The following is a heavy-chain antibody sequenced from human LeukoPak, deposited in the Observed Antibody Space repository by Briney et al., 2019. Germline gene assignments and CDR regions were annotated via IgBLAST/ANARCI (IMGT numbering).Heavy chain of an antibody. V-gene: IGHV5-51*01. Sequence: GESLKISCKGSGYSFTNYWIGWARQMPGKGLEWMGIIYPGDSNTTYSPSFQGQVTISADKSISTAYLQWSSLKASDTAMYYCARPGTPEKWRYYYYGMDVWGQGTTVTVSS. CDR2: IYPGDSNT. D-gene: IGHD5-12*01. CDR1: GYSFTNYW. CDR3: ARPGTPEKWRYYYYGMDV. J-gene: IGHJ6*02.